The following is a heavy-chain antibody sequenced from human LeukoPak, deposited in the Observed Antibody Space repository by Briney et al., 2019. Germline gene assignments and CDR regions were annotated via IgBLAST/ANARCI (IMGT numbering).Heavy chain of an antibody. CDR1: GGSISSGAYY. D-gene: IGHD2-2*02. Sequence: SQTLSLTCTVSGGSISSGAYYWSWIRQPPGKGLEWIGYIYHSGSTYYNPSLKSRVTISVDRSKNQFSLKLSSVTAADTAVYYCARVGRPAAIPSWGQGTLVTVSS. J-gene: IGHJ4*02. V-gene: IGHV4-30-2*01. CDR3: ARVGRPAAIPS. CDR2: IYHSGST.